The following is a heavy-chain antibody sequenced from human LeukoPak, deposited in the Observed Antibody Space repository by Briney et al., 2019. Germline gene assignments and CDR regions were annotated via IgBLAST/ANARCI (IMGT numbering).Heavy chain of an antibody. Sequence: KAGGSLRLSCAASGFTFSSYSMNWVRQAPGKGLEWLSYISSRSSTEKYADSVKGRFTVSRDNAKNSLSLQMNSLRAEDTAVYFCARDYDWSYADSSGFFFDYWGQGTLVTVSS. CDR3: ARDYDWSYADSSGFFFDY. D-gene: IGHD3-22*01. J-gene: IGHJ4*02. CDR2: ISSRSSTE. V-gene: IGHV3-48*04. CDR1: GFTFSSYS.